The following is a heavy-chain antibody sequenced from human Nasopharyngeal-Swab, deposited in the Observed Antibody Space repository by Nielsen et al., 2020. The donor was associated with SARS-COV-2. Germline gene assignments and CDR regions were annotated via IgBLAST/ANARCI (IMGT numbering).Heavy chain of an antibody. D-gene: IGHD3-22*01. CDR1: GGTFSSYA. Sequence: SVKVSCKASGGTFSSYAISWVRQAPGQGLAWMGGIIPIFGTANYAQKFQGRVTITADKSTSTAYMELSSLRSEDTAVYYCARGGRYYYDSSGYYGSGWFDPWGQGTLVTVSS. CDR3: ARGGRYYYDSSGYYGSGWFDP. J-gene: IGHJ5*02. V-gene: IGHV1-69*06. CDR2: IIPIFGTA.